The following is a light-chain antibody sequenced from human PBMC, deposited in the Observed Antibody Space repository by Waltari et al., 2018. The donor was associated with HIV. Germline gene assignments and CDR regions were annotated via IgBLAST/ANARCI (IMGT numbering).Light chain of an antibody. V-gene: IGKV1-39*01. CDR2: GAS. J-gene: IGKJ5*01. CDR1: QSVRSY. Sequence: IQMTQSPSSLSASVGDTVTITCRASQSVRSYLNWYQHKSGRAPQLLVSGASTLQRGVSSRFRGRGSGTDFALTITNLQPDDFATYYCLQAYGMPLTFGQGTRLEI. CDR3: LQAYGMPLT.